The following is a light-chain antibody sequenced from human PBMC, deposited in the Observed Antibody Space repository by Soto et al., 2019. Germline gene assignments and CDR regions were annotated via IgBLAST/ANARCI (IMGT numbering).Light chain of an antibody. CDR3: QQYYSTPYT. CDR2: WAS. V-gene: IGKV4-1*01. Sequence: DIVMTQSPDSLAVSLGEGATINCKSSQSVLYSSNNKNYLAWYQQKLGQPPKLIIYWASTRESGVPDRFSGSGSGTDFTLTISSLQAEDVALYYCQQYYSTPYTFGQGNKLELK. CDR1: QSVLYSSNNKNY. J-gene: IGKJ2*01.